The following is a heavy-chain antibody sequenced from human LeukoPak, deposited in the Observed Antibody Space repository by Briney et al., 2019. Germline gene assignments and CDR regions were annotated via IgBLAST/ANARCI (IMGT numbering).Heavy chain of an antibody. CDR3: ARLLTYYYDSSGYYDTDY. CDR2: INPNSGGT. CDR1: GYTFTSYY. D-gene: IGHD3-22*01. V-gene: IGHV1-2*02. Sequence: ASVKVSCKASGYTFTSYYMLWVRQAPGQGLEWMGWINPNSGGTNYAQKFQGRVTMTRDTSISTAYMELSRLRSDDTAVYYCARLLTYYYDSSGYYDTDYWGQGTLVTVSS. J-gene: IGHJ4*02.